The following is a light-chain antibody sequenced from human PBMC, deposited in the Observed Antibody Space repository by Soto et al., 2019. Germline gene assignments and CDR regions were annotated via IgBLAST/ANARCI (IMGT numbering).Light chain of an antibody. CDR2: SNN. J-gene: IGLJ2*01. CDR3: AAWDDSLNGPL. V-gene: IGLV1-44*01. CDR1: SSNIGSNT. Sequence: QSVLTQPPSASGTPGQRVTIPCSGSSSNIGSNTVNWYQQLPGTAPKLLIYSNNQRPSGVPDRFSGSKSGTSASLAISGLQSEDEADYYCAAWDDSLNGPLFGGGTKVTVL.